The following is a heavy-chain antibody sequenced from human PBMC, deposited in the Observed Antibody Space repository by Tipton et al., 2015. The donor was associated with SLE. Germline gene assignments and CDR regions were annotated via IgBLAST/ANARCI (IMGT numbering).Heavy chain of an antibody. CDR3: ARTQYTFGGVIAPFDY. Sequence: TLSLTCAVYGGSFSGYYWSWIRQPPGKGLEWIGEINHSGTTNYNPSLKSRVTISVDTSKNQFSLKLSSVTAADTAAYYCARTQYTFGGVIAPFDYWGQGTLFTVSS. V-gene: IGHV4-34*01. CDR2: INHSGTT. D-gene: IGHD3-16*02. J-gene: IGHJ4*02. CDR1: GGSFSGYY.